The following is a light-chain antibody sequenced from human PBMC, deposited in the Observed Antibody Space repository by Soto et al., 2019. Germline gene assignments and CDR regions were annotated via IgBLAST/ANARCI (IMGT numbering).Light chain of an antibody. V-gene: IGLV2-8*01. CDR2: EVS. CDR1: SSDVGGYNY. Sequence: QSALTQPPSASGSPGQSVTVSCTGTSSDVGGYNYVSWYQQPPGKAPKLMIYEVSKRPSGVPDRFSGSRSGNTASLTVSGLQAEDEADYYCSSYAGINNLVFGGGTKLTVL. J-gene: IGLJ2*01. CDR3: SSYAGINNLV.